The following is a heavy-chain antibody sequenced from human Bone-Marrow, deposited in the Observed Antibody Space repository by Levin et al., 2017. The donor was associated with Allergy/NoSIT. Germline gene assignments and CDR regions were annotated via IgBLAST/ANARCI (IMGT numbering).Heavy chain of an antibody. D-gene: IGHD3-10*01. V-gene: IGHV1-46*01. J-gene: IGHJ4*02. CDR1: GYTFTSYY. CDR3: ARDPAFYGSGSYYPQYYFDY. CDR2: INPSGGST. Sequence: GASVKVSCKASGYTFTSYYMHWVRQAPGQGLEWMGIINPSGGSTSYAQKFQGRVTMTRDTSTSTVYMELSSLRSEDTAVYYCARDPAFYGSGSYYPQYYFDYWGQGTLVTVSS.